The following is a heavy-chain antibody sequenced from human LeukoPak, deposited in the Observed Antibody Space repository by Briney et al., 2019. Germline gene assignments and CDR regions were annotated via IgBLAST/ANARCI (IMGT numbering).Heavy chain of an antibody. CDR3: AGASYQAARKYNWFDP. CDR2: INHSGST. J-gene: IGHJ5*02. Sequence: SETLSLTCAVYGGSFSGYYWSWIRQPPGKGLEWIGEINHSGSTNYNPSLKSRVTISVDTSKNQFSLKLSSVTAADTAVYYCAGASYQAARKYNWFDPWGQGTLVTVSS. V-gene: IGHV4-34*01. D-gene: IGHD4/OR15-4a*01. CDR1: GGSFSGYY.